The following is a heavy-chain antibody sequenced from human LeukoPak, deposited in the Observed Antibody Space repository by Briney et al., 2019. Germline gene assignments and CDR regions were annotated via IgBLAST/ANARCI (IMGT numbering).Heavy chain of an antibody. J-gene: IGHJ4*02. CDR3: ARGGVWTLDPLFDY. D-gene: IGHD3-16*02. V-gene: IGHV1-18*01. Sequence: GASVKVSCKASGYMFTSYGISWGRQAPGQGLEWMGWISAYSDDTKYAQKFQGRVTITADKSTSTAYMELSSLRSEDTAVYYCARGGVWTLDPLFDYWGQGTLVTVSS. CDR1: GYMFTSYG. CDR2: ISAYSDDT.